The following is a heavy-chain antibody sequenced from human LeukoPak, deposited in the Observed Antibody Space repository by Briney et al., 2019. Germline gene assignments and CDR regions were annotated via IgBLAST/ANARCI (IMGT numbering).Heavy chain of an antibody. V-gene: IGHV3-48*02. CDR2: ISSSGRTT. CDR3: ATSGTYRFDY. D-gene: IGHD1-26*01. CDR1: GFTFSNYN. J-gene: IGHJ4*02. Sequence: GGSLRLSCAASGFTFSNYNMNRVRQAPGKGLEWISYISSSGRTTNYADSVKGRFTISRDNAKNSLYLQMNSLKDGDTAVYYCATSGTYRFDYWGQGTLVTVSS.